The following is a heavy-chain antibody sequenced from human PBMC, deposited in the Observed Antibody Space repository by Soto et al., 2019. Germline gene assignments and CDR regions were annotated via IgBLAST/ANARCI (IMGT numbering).Heavy chain of an antibody. Sequence: ASVKVSCKASGYTFTSYGISWVRQAPGQGLEWMGWISAYNGNTNYAQKLQGRVTMTTDTSTSTAYMELRSLRSDDTAVYYCARDAYGSGSYYNQVSFDYWGQGTLVTVSS. D-gene: IGHD3-10*01. CDR3: ARDAYGSGSYYNQVSFDY. J-gene: IGHJ4*02. CDR2: ISAYNGNT. V-gene: IGHV1-18*01. CDR1: GYTFTSYG.